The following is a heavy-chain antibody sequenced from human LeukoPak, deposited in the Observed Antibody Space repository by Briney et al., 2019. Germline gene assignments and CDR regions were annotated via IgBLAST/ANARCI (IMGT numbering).Heavy chain of an antibody. CDR3: ARSIAAAETGFDY. V-gene: IGHV5-51*01. Sequence: PGESLQISCKGSGYSFTSYWIGWVRQLPGKGLEWMGIIYPGDSDTRYSPSFQGQVTISADKSISTAYLQWSSLKASDTAMYYCARSIAAAETGFDYWGQGTLVTVSS. D-gene: IGHD6-13*01. CDR1: GYSFTSYW. CDR2: IYPGDSDT. J-gene: IGHJ4*02.